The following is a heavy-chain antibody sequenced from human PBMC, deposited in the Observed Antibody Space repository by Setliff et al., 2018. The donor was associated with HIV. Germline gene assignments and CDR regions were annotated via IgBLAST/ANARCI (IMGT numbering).Heavy chain of an antibody. J-gene: IGHJ4*02. D-gene: IGHD2-21*02. V-gene: IGHV3-7*01. Sequence: PGGSLRLSCAASGFTLSSAWMGWVRQAPAKGLEWVASISPDGSATYYVDSVKGRFTISRDNAKNSLYLQLNSLRVEDTAVYYCMRCGLPYAIDYWGQGMLVTVSS. CDR1: GFTLSSAW. CDR2: ISPDGSAT. CDR3: MRCGLPYAIDY.